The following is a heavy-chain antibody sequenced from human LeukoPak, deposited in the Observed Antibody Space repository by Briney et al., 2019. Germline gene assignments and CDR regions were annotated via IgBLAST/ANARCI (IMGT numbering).Heavy chain of an antibody. CDR3: ARGGGSSS. D-gene: IGHD6-6*01. V-gene: IGHV3-7*01. J-gene: IGHJ5*02. CDR2: IKPDGSAT. CDR1: GFSFSHFW. Sequence: PGGSLRLSCAASGFSFSHFWMSWVRQAPGKGLEWVASIKPDGSATNYVDSVKGRFTISRDNAKNSLDLQMNSLRAEDTAVYYCARGGGSSSWGQGTLVTVSS.